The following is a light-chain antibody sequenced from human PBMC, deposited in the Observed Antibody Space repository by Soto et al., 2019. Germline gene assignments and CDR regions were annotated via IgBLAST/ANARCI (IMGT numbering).Light chain of an antibody. V-gene: IGKV1-9*01. CDR3: QQLSHYPYT. CDR1: YDISSS. Sequence: DIQLTQSPSFLSASVEDRVTISCRASYDISSSLAWYQQEPGKPPKLLIYDSSTLQTGVPSRFTCSGSGRKFTLTSSGLQLGDFATDVGQQLSHYPYTFGQGTRLEI. CDR2: DSS. J-gene: IGKJ2*01.